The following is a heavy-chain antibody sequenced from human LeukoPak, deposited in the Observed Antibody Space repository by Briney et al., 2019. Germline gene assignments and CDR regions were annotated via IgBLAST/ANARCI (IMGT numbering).Heavy chain of an antibody. CDR1: GFIFSSYT. Sequence: GGSLRLSCAVSGFIFSSYTMKWVRQPPGKGLELVSSISSSSNYIYYADSVKGRFIISRDNAKNALYLQMNSLRAEETAVYSCARDGIAAAGTDYWGQGTLVTVSS. J-gene: IGHJ4*02. CDR3: ARDGIAAAGTDY. V-gene: IGHV3-21*01. CDR2: ISSSSNYI. D-gene: IGHD6-13*01.